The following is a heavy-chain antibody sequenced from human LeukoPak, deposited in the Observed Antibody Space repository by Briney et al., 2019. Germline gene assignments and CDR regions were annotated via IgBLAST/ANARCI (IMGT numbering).Heavy chain of an antibody. CDR3: ARQPYDFWSGYSNWFDP. D-gene: IGHD3-3*01. Sequence: GASVKVSCKASGYTFTTSGISWVRQAPGQGLEWMGWISAYNGNTNHAQKLQGRLTMTTDTSTSTAYMELRSLRSDDTAVYYCARQPYDFWSGYSNWFDPWGQGTLVIVSS. CDR1: GYTFTTSG. J-gene: IGHJ5*02. CDR2: ISAYNGNT. V-gene: IGHV1-18*01.